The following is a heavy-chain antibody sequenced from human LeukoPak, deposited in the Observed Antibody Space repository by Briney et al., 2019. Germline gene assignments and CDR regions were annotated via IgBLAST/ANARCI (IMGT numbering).Heavy chain of an antibody. V-gene: IGHV1-2*02. CDR1: GYTFTGYY. CDR3: ARERPCFSGGSCYGNSEYGMDV. J-gene: IGHJ6*01. CDR2: INPNSGGT. D-gene: IGHD2-15*01. Sequence: ASVKVSCKASGYTFTGYYMHWVRQAPGQGLEWMGWINPNSGGTNYEQKLQGRVTMTRDNSITTAYMELSRLSSADNAVYFCARERPCFSGGSCYGNSEYGMDVWGQGTTVTVSS.